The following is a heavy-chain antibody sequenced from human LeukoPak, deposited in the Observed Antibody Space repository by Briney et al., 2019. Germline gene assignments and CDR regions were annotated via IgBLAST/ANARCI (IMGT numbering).Heavy chain of an antibody. D-gene: IGHD6-6*01. CDR2: IYYSGST. CDR1: GGSISSYY. CDR3: AISSHPARYYFDY. J-gene: IGHJ4*02. Sequence: SETLSLTCTVSGGSISSYYWSWIRQPPGKGLEWIGYIYYSGSTNYNPSLKSRVTISVDTSKNQFSLKLSSVTAADTAVCYCAISSHPARYYFDYWGQGTLVTVSS. V-gene: IGHV4-59*01.